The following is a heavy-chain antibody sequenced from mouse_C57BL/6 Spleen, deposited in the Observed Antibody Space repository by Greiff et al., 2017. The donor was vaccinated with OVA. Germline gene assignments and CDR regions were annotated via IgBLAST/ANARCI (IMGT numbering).Heavy chain of an antibody. CDR1: GYTLTSYW. V-gene: IGHV1-55*01. J-gene: IGHJ1*03. CDR3: AIYYGSRIHWYFDV. CDR2: IYPGSGST. D-gene: IGHD1-1*01. Sequence: QVQLQQPGAELVKPGASVKMSCKASGYTLTSYWITWVKQRPGQGLEWIGDIYPGSGSTNYNEKIKSKATLTVDTSSSTAYMQLSSLTSEDSAVYYCAIYYGSRIHWYFDVWGTGTTVTVSS.